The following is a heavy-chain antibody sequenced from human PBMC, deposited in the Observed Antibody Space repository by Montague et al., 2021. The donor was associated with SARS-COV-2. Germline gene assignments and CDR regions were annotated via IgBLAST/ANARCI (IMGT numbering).Heavy chain of an antibody. D-gene: IGHD4-23*01. CDR2: IYYSGST. CDR1: GGSISSSSYY. Sequence: SETLSLTCTVSGGSISSSSYYWGWIRQPPGKGLEWIGSIYYSGSTYYNPSLKSRVTISVDTSKNLFSLKLSSVTAADTAAYYCARLVETYYYYYGMDVWGQGTTVTVSS. V-gene: IGHV4-39*01. CDR3: ARLVETYYYYYGMDV. J-gene: IGHJ6*02.